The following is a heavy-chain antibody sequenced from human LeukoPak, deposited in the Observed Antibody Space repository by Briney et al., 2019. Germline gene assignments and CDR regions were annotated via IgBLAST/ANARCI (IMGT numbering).Heavy chain of an antibody. CDR3: AAVDGYNPFDY. CDR1: GFTFSSYA. Sequence: GGSLRLSCAASGFTFSSYAMSWVRQAPGKGLEWVSAISGSGGSTYYADSVKGWFTISRDNSKNTLYLQMNSLRAEDTAVYYCAAVDGYNPFDYWGQGTLVTVSS. V-gene: IGHV3-23*01. J-gene: IGHJ4*02. D-gene: IGHD5-24*01. CDR2: ISGSGGST.